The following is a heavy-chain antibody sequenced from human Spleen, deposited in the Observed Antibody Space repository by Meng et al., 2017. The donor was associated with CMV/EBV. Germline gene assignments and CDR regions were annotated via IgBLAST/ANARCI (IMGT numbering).Heavy chain of an antibody. CDR1: GFTFSNYG. V-gene: IGHV3-23*01. Sequence: GGSLRLSCTASGFTFSNYGMHWVRQAPGKGLEWVSASIMGGATYYADSVKGRFTISRDNSKNTLYLQMNSLRGEDTAVYYCAKDRAGTVTTIEYWGQGTLVTVSS. CDR2: SIMGGAT. J-gene: IGHJ4*02. D-gene: IGHD4-11*01. CDR3: AKDRAGTVTTIEY.